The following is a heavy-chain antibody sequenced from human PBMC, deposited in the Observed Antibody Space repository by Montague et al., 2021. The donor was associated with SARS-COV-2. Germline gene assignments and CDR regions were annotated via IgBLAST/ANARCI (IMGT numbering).Heavy chain of an antibody. CDR3: ARLKRYFDSSGSPSAFDF. CDR1: GGSITNNIDY. Sequence: SETLSLTCTVSGGSITNNIDYWAWLRQPPGKGLEWIGSIYYTGNTYYNPSLKSRVTISVVTSKNHFTLKLSSVTAAGTAVYYCARLKRYFDSSGSPSAFDFWGQGTKVTVSS. J-gene: IGHJ3*01. CDR2: IYYTGNT. V-gene: IGHV4-39*02. D-gene: IGHD3-22*01.